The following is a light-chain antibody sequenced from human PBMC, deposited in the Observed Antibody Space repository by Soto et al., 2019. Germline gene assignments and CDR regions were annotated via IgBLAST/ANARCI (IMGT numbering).Light chain of an antibody. CDR3: SSFASSGTPYV. CDR1: SSDIGGHNY. CDR2: EVS. V-gene: IGLV2-14*01. J-gene: IGLJ1*01. Sequence: QSALTQPASVSGSPGQSITISCSGTSSDIGGHNYVPWYQQHPGKAPKLILYEVSYRPSGVSYRFSGSKSGNTASLTISGLQAEDEADYYCSSFASSGTPYVFGAGTKLTVL.